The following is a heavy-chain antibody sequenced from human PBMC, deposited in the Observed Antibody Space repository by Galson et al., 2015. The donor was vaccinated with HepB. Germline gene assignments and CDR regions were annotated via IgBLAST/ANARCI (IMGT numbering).Heavy chain of an antibody. D-gene: IGHD5-24*01. CDR3: AKGYGLFDS. CDR2: ITGKGDST. CDR1: GFAFDSHA. Sequence: SLRLSCAASGFAFDSHAMGWVRQAPGRGLEWISGITGKGDSTFYADSVKGRFTVSKYNSNNMLYLQMNSLRAEDAGLYFCAKGYGLFDSWGQGILVTVSS. V-gene: IGHV3-23*01. J-gene: IGHJ5*01.